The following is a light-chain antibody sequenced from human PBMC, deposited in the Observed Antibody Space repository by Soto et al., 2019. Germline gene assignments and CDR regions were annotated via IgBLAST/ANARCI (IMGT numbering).Light chain of an antibody. J-gene: IGKJ1*01. CDR2: AWS. Sequence: AIQVTQSPSSLSASVGDRVTITCRASQFIRTDLAWYQQKPGEAPKLLVYAWSKLQSGVPSRFSGSGSDTDFTLTISSLQPEDFATYYCQQSYRTPRTFGQGTKVDIK. V-gene: IGKV1-6*01. CDR1: QFIRTD. CDR3: QQSYRTPRT.